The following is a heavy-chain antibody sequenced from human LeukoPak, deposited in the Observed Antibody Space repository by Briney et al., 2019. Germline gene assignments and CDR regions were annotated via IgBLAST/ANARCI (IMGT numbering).Heavy chain of an antibody. J-gene: IGHJ4*02. CDR2: INHSGST. CDR3: ARHHVAGTNY. Sequence: SETLSLTCAVYGGSFSGYYWSWIRQPPGKGLEWIGEINHSGSTNYNPSHKSRVTISVDTSKNQFSLKLSSVTAADTAVYYCARHHVAGTNYWGQGTLVTVSS. D-gene: IGHD6-19*01. CDR1: GGSFSGYY. V-gene: IGHV4-34*01.